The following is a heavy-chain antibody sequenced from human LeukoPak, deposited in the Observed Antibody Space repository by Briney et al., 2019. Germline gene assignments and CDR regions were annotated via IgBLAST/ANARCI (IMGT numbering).Heavy chain of an antibody. J-gene: IGHJ6*03. CDR2: LSAYNGNT. Sequence: ASVKVSCKASGYTFTSYGISWVRQAPGQGLEWMGWLSAYNGNTNYAQKVQGRVTMTTDTSTSTAYMELRSLRSDDTAVYYCARVQVVPAANYYMGVWGKGTTVTVSS. D-gene: IGHD2-2*01. CDR3: ARVQVVPAANYYMGV. CDR1: GYTFTSYG. V-gene: IGHV1-18*01.